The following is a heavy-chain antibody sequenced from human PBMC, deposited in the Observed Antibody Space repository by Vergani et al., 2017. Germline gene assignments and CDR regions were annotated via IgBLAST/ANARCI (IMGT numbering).Heavy chain of an antibody. V-gene: IGHV3-48*04. D-gene: IGHD3-16*01. CDR2: ISSSSSTI. J-gene: IGHJ4*02. CDR1: GFTFSSYS. Sequence: EVQLVESGGGLVQPGGSLRLSCAASGFTFSSYSMNWVRQAPGKGLEWVSYISSSSSTIYYADSVKGRFTISRDNAKNSLYLQMNSLRAEDTAGYYCAGGVSMTPFGYWGQGTLVTVSS. CDR3: AGGVSMTPFGY.